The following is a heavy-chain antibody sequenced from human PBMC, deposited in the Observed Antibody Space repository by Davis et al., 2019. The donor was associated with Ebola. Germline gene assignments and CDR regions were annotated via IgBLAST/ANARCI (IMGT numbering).Heavy chain of an antibody. CDR1: GFTVSSNY. D-gene: IGHD7-27*01. J-gene: IGHJ6*02. V-gene: IGHV4-34*01. Sequence: ESLKISCAASGFTVSSNYMSWIRQPPGKGLEWIGEINHSGSTNYNPSLKSRVTISVDTSKHQFSLKLSSVTAADTAVYYCARGRSWGSYYYYYGMDVWGQGTTVTVSS. CDR3: ARGRSWGSYYYYYGMDV. CDR2: INHSGST.